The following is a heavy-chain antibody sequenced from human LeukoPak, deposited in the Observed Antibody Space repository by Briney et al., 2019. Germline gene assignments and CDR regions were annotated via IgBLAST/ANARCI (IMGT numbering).Heavy chain of an antibody. D-gene: IGHD1-26*01. CDR2: ISTGGGST. V-gene: IGHV3-23*01. CDR1: GFTVSSNY. Sequence: SGGSLRLSCAASGFTVSSNYMGWVRQAPGKGLEWVSAISTGGGSTYYADSVKGRFTISRDNPNNTLYLQMNNLRAEDTAVYYCAKPRDSIVGITTPTRLATLDIWGQGTMVTVSS. CDR3: AKPRDSIVGITTPTRLATLDI. J-gene: IGHJ3*02.